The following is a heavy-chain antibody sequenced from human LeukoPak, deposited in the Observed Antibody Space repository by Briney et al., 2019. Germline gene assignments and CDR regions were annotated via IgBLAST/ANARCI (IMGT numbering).Heavy chain of an antibody. D-gene: IGHD2-21*01. V-gene: IGHV3-23*01. J-gene: IGHJ4*02. CDR1: GFTFSSYA. CDR3: AKGQTYCGGDCYFH. CDR2: ISGSGGST. Sequence: GGSLRLSCAASGFTFSSYAMSWVRQAPGKGLEWVSAISGSGGSTYYADSVKGRFTITRDNSKNTLYLQMNSLRAEDTAVYYCAKGQTYCGGDCYFHWGQGTLVTVSS.